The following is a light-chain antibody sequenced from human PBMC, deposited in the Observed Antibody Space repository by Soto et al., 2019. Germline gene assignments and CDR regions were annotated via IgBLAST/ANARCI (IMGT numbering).Light chain of an antibody. V-gene: IGKV1-33*01. Sequence: DIQMTQSPSSLSASVGDRVTITCQASQDITNFLNWYQQKSGKAPKLLIYAASNLETGAPSRFSGGGSGTDFTFTISSLQPEDIATYYCQQYDLFPWTFGQGTKVEIK. CDR3: QQYDLFPWT. CDR1: QDITNF. J-gene: IGKJ1*01. CDR2: AAS.